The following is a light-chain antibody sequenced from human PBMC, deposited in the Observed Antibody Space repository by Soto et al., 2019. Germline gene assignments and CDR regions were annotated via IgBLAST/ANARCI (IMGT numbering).Light chain of an antibody. J-gene: IGLJ1*01. Sequence: QSVLTQPPSVSGAPGRRVTISCTGSSSNIGAGYDVHWYQQLPGTAPKLLIYGNSNRPSGVPDRFSGSKSGTSASLAITGLQAEDEADYYCQSYDSSLSAHNYVFGTGTRSPS. CDR2: GNS. CDR3: QSYDSSLSAHNYV. CDR1: SSNIGAGYD. V-gene: IGLV1-40*01.